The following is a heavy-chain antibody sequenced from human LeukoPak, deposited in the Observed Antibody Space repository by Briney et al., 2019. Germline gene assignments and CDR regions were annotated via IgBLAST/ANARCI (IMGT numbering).Heavy chain of an antibody. J-gene: IGHJ4*02. CDR3: ATAETAAAGHFDY. CDR1: GGSFSGYY. D-gene: IGHD6-13*01. CDR2: INHSGST. V-gene: IGHV4-34*01. Sequence: PSETLSLTCAVYGGSFSGYYWSWIRQPPGKGLEWIGEINHSGSTNYNPSLKSRVTISVDTSKNQFSLKLSSVTAADTAVYYCATAETAAAGHFDYWGQGTLVTVSS.